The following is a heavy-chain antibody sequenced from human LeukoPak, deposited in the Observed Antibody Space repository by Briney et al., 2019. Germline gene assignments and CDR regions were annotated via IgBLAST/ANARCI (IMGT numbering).Heavy chain of an antibody. CDR1: GYTFTSYG. CDR2: ISAYNGNT. J-gene: IGHJ4*02. CDR3: ARDLLEYCSSTSCPGWGY. D-gene: IGHD2-2*01. Sequence: ASVKVSCKASGYTFTSYGISWVRQAPGQGLEWMGWISAYNGNTNYAQKLQGRVTMTTDTSTSTAYMELRSLRSDDTAVYYCARDLLEYCSSTSCPGWGYWGREPWSPSPQ. V-gene: IGHV1-18*04.